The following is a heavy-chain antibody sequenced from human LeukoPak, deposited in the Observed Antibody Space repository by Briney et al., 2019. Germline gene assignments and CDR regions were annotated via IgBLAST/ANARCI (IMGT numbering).Heavy chain of an antibody. CDR1: GFTFSGSA. V-gene: IGHV3-73*01. D-gene: IGHD5-12*01. CDR3: TRIGPTTADY. J-gene: IGHJ4*02. Sequence: GGSLRLSCAASGFTFSGSAMHWVRQASGQGLEWVGRIRSKTNDYATAYAASVKGRFTISRDDSKNTAYLQMNNLKTEDTAVYYCTRIGPTTADYWGQGTLVTVSS. CDR2: IRSKTNDYAT.